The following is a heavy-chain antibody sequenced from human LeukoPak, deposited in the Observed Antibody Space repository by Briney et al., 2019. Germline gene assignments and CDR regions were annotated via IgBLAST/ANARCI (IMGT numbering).Heavy chain of an antibody. J-gene: IGHJ4*02. Sequence: GGSLRLSCAASGVTFSSYAMSWVRQAPGKGLEWVSAISGSGGSTYYADSVKGRFTISRDNSKNTLYLQMNSLRAEDTAVYYCAKRGYSYGITSHFDYWGQGTLVTVSS. CDR2: ISGSGGST. D-gene: IGHD5-18*01. V-gene: IGHV3-23*01. CDR1: GVTFSSYA. CDR3: AKRGYSYGITSHFDY.